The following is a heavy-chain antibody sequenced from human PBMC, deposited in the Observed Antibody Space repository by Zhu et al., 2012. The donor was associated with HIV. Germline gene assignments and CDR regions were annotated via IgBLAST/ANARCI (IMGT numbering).Heavy chain of an antibody. Sequence: QVQLQESGPGLVKPSETLSLTCTVSGGSISSYYWSWIRQPAGKGLEWIGRIYTSGSTNYNPSLKSRVTMSVDTSKNQFSLKLSSVTAADTAVYYCARWDELFTTGNAFDIWGQGTMVTVSS. CDR2: IYTSGST. D-gene: IGHD3-22*01. J-gene: IGHJ3*02. CDR1: GGSISSYY. V-gene: IGHV4-4*07. CDR3: ARWDELFTTGNAFDI.